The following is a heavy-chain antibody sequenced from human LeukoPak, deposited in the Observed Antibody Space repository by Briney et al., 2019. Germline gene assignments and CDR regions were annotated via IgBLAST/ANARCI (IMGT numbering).Heavy chain of an antibody. CDR1: GFTFTDYT. CDR2: ISTSSNI. Sequence: NPGGSLRLSCAAPGFTFTDYTINWVRQAPGKGLEWVSSISTSSNIYYADSVKGRFTVSRDNAKNSVYLQTNSLRAEDTAVYYCARDRSYVGFDYWGQGTLVTVSS. D-gene: IGHD4-23*01. J-gene: IGHJ4*02. CDR3: ARDRSYVGFDY. V-gene: IGHV3-69-1*01.